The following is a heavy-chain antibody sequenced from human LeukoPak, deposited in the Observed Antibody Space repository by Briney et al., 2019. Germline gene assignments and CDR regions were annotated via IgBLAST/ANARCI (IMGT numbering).Heavy chain of an antibody. CDR2: ISYSGST. CDR3: ASLYCSRTSCYIDY. J-gene: IGHJ4*02. Sequence: SETLSLTCAVSGGSISSVSYYWSCIRQPPGKGLEWIGYISYSGSTNYNPSLKSRVTISVGTSKNQFSLRLSSVTAADTAVYYCASLYCSRTSCYIDYWGQGTLVTVSS. V-gene: IGHV4-61*01. D-gene: IGHD2-2*01. CDR1: GGSISSVSYY.